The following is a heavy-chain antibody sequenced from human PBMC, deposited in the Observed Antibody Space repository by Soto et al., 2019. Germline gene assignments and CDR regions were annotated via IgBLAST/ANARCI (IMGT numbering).Heavy chain of an antibody. J-gene: IGHJ4*02. V-gene: IGHV3-64D*06. Sequence: VGSLRLSCSASGFTFSSYAMHWVRQAPGKGLEYVSAISSNGGSTYYADSVKGRFTISRDNSKNTLYLQMSSLRAEDTAVYYCVRVSYYYGSGSYPLFDYWGQGTLVTVSS. D-gene: IGHD3-10*01. CDR1: GFTFSSYA. CDR2: ISSNGGST. CDR3: VRVSYYYGSGSYPLFDY.